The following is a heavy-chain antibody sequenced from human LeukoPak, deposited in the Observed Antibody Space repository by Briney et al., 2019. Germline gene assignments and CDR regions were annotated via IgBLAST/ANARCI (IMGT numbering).Heavy chain of an antibody. J-gene: IGHJ4*02. CDR1: GYSFTTYW. D-gene: IGHD6-19*01. CDR2: IYPGDSDT. V-gene: IGHV5-51*01. Sequence: GESLRISCKASGYSFTTYWIAWVRQMPGKGLEWMGMIYPGDSDTRYSPSFQGQITISVDKSISIAYLQWSSLKASDTAMYYCARLLQGVTGTWGYWGQGTLVTV. CDR3: ARLLQGVTGTWGY.